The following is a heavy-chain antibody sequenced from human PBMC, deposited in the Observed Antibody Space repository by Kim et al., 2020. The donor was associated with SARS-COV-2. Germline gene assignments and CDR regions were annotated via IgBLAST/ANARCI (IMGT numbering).Heavy chain of an antibody. Sequence: ASAKVSCKASGYTFTSYGISCVRQAPGQGLEWMGWISAYNGNTNYAQKLQGRVTMTTDTSTSTAYMELRSLRSDDTAVYYCARVRSSSSKYGTLDYWGQGTLVTVSS. CDR2: ISAYNGNT. CDR3: ARVRSSSSKYGTLDY. J-gene: IGHJ4*02. V-gene: IGHV1-18*04. CDR1: GYTFTSYG. D-gene: IGHD6-6*01.